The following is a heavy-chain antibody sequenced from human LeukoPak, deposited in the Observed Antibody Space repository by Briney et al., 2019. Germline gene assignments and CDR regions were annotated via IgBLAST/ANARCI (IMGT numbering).Heavy chain of an antibody. J-gene: IGHJ4*02. CDR2: IIPILGIA. CDR3: AFRGYSLSLDY. D-gene: IGHD5-18*01. Sequence: SVKVSCKVSGGTFSSYAISWVRQAPGQGLEWMGRIIPILGIANYAQKFQGRVTITADKSTSTAYMELSSLRSEDTAVYYCAFRGYSLSLDYWGQGTLVTVSS. V-gene: IGHV1-69*04. CDR1: GGTFSSYA.